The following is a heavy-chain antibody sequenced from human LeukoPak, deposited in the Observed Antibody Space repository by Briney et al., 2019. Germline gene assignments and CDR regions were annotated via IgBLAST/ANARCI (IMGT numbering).Heavy chain of an antibody. D-gene: IGHD2-15*01. CDR1: GYTFTSYG. J-gene: IGHJ6*03. Sequence: ASVKVSXKASGYTFTSYGISWVRQAPGQGLEWMGWISAYNGNTNYAQKLQGRVTMTTDTSTSTAYMELRSLRSDDTAVYYCARVRRLLIKTYYYYYMDVWGKGTTITVSS. CDR3: ARVRRLLIKTYYYYYMDV. CDR2: ISAYNGNT. V-gene: IGHV1-18*01.